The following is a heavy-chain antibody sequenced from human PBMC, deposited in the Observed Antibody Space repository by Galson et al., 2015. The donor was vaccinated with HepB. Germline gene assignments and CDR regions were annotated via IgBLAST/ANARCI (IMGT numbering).Heavy chain of an antibody. CDR3: ARRGLYSSSSIDY. Sequence: SLRLSCAASGFTFSSYGMHWVRQAPGKGLEWVAVIWYDGSNKYYADSVKGRFTISRDNSKNTLYLQMNSLRAEDTAVYYCARRGLYSSSSIDYWGQGTLVTVSS. V-gene: IGHV3-33*01. D-gene: IGHD6-13*01. J-gene: IGHJ4*02. CDR2: IWYDGSNK. CDR1: GFTFSSYG.